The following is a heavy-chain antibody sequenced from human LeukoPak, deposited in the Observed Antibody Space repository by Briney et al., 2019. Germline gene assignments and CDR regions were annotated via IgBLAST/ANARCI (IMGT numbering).Heavy chain of an antibody. J-gene: IGHJ4*02. D-gene: IGHD3-10*01. V-gene: IGHV3-23*01. Sequence: GGSLRLSCAASGFTFRSYAMSWVRQAPGKGLEWVSGMSGSGGSTYYADSVKGRFTISRDNSKNTLYLQMNSLRAEDTAAYYCAKDRSFGELDALFDYWGQETLVTVSS. CDR2: MSGSGGST. CDR3: AKDRSFGELDALFDY. CDR1: GFTFRSYA.